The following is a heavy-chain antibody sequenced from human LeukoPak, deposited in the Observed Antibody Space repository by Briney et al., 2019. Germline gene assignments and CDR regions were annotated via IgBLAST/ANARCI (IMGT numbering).Heavy chain of an antibody. V-gene: IGHV3-23*01. Sequence: GGSLRLSCAASGFTFSTSAMSWVRQAPGKGLGWVSAISGSGGSTYYADSVKGRFTISRDNSKNTLYLQMNSLRAEDTAVYYCARGVTIAAAAAPGDYWGQGTLVTVSS. J-gene: IGHJ4*02. CDR2: ISGSGGST. CDR1: GFTFSTSA. CDR3: ARGVTIAAAAAPGDY. D-gene: IGHD6-13*01.